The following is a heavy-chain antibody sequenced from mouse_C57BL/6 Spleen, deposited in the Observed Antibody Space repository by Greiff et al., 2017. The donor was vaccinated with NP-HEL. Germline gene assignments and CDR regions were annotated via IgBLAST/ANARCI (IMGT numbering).Heavy chain of an antibody. CDR1: GFNIKDYY. CDR2: IDPEDGDT. Sequence: VQLKQSGAELVRPGASVKLSCTASGFNIKDYYMHWVKQRPEQGLEWIGRIDPEDGDTEYAPKFQGKATMTADTSSNTAYLQLSSLTSEDTAVYYCTTESTVVAPGFAYWGQGTLVTVSA. CDR3: TTESTVVAPGFAY. J-gene: IGHJ3*01. V-gene: IGHV14-1*01. D-gene: IGHD1-1*01.